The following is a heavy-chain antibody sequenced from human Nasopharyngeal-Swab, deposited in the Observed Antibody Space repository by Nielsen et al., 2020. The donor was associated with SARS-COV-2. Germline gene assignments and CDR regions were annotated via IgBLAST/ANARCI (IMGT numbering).Heavy chain of an antibody. CDR3: GRGLRGVTTYYYYYCMDV. J-gene: IGHJ6*03. Sequence: LRLSCTVLGGSISAGSYYWSWIRQPAGKGLEWIGRIYTSGSTKYNTSLKSRDTISVDTSKNQFSLKLGSVTAAETTVYYCGRGLRGVTTYYYYYCMDVWGKGTTVTVSS. CDR1: GGSISAGSYY. CDR2: IYTSGST. D-gene: IGHD4-17*01. V-gene: IGHV4-61*02.